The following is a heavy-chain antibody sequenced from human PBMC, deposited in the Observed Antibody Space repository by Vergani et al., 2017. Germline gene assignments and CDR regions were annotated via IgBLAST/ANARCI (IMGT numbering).Heavy chain of an antibody. CDR1: GGSISSYY. CDR3: ARLSSGWFSFDY. CDR2: IYYSGST. J-gene: IGHJ4*02. V-gene: IGHV4-59*08. D-gene: IGHD6-19*01. Sequence: QVQLQESGPGLVKPSETLSLTCTVSGGSISSYYWSWIRQPPGKGLEWIGYIYYSGSTNYNPSLKSRVTISVDTSKNQFSLKLSSVTAADTAVYYCARLSSGWFSFDYWGQGTLVTVSS.